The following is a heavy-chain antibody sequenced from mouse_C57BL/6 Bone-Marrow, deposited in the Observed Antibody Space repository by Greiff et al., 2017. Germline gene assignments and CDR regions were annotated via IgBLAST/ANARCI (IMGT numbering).Heavy chain of an antibody. D-gene: IGHD2-4*01. CDR2: IHPSASYT. V-gene: IGHV1-74*01. CDR3: ARGDDYDGCAY. CDR1: GYNFTSYW. Sequence: QVQLQQPGAELVKPGASVKVSCKASGYNFTSYWMHWVKQRTGQGLEWIGRIHPSASYTNYNQKFKGKATLTVDKSSSTAYMQLSSLTSEDSAVYYCARGDDYDGCAYWGQGTLVTVSA. J-gene: IGHJ3*01.